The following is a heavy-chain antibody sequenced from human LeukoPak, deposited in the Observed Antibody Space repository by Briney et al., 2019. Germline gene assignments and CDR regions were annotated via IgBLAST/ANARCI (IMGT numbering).Heavy chain of an antibody. CDR3: AKHDAFDI. V-gene: IGHV4-4*09. CDR1: GGSISSYY. Sequence: SETLSLTCTVSGGSISSYYWSWIRQPPGKGLEWIGYIYTSGSTNYNPSLKSRVTISVDTSKNQFSLRLSSVTAADTAVYYCAKHDAFDIGGQGTMVTVSP. J-gene: IGHJ3*02. CDR2: IYTSGST.